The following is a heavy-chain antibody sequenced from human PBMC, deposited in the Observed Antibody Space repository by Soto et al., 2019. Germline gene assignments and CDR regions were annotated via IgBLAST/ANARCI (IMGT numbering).Heavy chain of an antibody. J-gene: IGHJ4*02. V-gene: IGHV3-21*01. CDR1: GFTFSSYS. D-gene: IGHD3-16*01. CDR2: ISSSSSYI. CDR3: ARGYDVVRVPVAIRVGYFDH. Sequence: PGGSLRLSCAASGFTFSSYSMNWVRQAPGKGLEWVSSISSSSSYIYYADSVKGRFTISRDNAKNSLYLQLNNLRVEDTAVYYCARGYDVVRVPVAIRVGYFDHWGQGTVVTVSS.